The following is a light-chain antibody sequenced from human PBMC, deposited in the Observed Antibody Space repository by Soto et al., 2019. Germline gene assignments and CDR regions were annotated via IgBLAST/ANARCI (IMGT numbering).Light chain of an antibody. Sequence: EIVLTQSPGSLSLSPGERATLSCRGSQSVDSSFFAWYQKKPGQAPRLLIYGASKRATGIPDRFSGSGSGTDFTLTISRLEPEDFAVYYCQQYVSSVTFGQGTKVEIK. CDR1: QSVDSSF. CDR2: GAS. V-gene: IGKV3-20*01. J-gene: IGKJ1*01. CDR3: QQYVSSVT.